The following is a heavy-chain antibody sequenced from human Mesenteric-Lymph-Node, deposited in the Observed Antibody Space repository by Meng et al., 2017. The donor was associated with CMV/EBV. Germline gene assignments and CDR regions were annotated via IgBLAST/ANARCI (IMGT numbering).Heavy chain of an antibody. V-gene: IGHV3-48*03. D-gene: IGHD2-2*01. CDR2: ISSSGSTI. J-gene: IGHJ6*02. CDR3: AKDLRAMTTYYYYYGMDV. Sequence: GESLKISCAASGFTFSSYEMNWVRQAPGKGLEWVSYISSSGSTIYYADSVKGRFTISRDISKNSLYLQMNSLRVEDTAVYYCAKDLRAMTTYYYYYGMDVWGQGTTVTVSS. CDR1: GFTFSSYE.